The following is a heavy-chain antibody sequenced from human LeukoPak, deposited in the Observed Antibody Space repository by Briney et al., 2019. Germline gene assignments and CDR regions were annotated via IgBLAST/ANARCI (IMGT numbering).Heavy chain of an antibody. Sequence: GGSLRLSCAASGFTFSSYEMNWVRQAPGKGLEWVSYISSSGSTIYYADSVKGRFTISRDNAKNSLYLQMNSLRAEDTAVYYCARPAYGSGPYGMDVWGEGTTVTVSS. D-gene: IGHD3-10*01. V-gene: IGHV3-48*03. J-gene: IGHJ6*04. CDR3: ARPAYGSGPYGMDV. CDR1: GFTFSSYE. CDR2: ISSSGSTI.